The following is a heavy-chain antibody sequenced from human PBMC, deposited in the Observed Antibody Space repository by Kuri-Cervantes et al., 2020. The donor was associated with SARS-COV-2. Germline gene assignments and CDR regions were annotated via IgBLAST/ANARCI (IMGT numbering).Heavy chain of an antibody. V-gene: IGHV3-30*04. CDR3: ATKDGVASTP. D-gene: IGHD2-15*01. CDR1: GFTFSSYA. Sequence: LSLTCAASGFTFSSYAMHWVRQAPGKGLEWVAVISYDGSNKYYADSVKGRFTISRDNSKNTLYLQMNSLRAEDTAVYYCATKDGVASTPWGPGTLVTVSS. J-gene: IGHJ5*02. CDR2: ISYDGSNK.